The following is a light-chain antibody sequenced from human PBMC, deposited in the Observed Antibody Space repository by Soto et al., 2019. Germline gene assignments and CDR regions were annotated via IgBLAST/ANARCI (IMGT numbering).Light chain of an antibody. Sequence: QSVLTQPASVSGSPGQSITISCTGTNSDVGGYKYVSWHQHHPGKAPKVMIYEVGNRPSGVSNRFSGSKSGNTASLTISGLQAEDEADYYCSSYTSSGTLVFGTGTKLTVL. J-gene: IGLJ1*01. CDR2: EVG. V-gene: IGLV2-14*01. CDR1: NSDVGGYKY. CDR3: SSYTSSGTLV.